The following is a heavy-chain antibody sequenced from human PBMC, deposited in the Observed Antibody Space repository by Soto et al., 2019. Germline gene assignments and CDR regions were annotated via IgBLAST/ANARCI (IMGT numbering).Heavy chain of an antibody. CDR3: ASDRRVGAKGMDV. Sequence: QVQLQESGPGLVKPSETLSLTCTVSGGSVSSGSYYWSWIRQPPGKGLEWIGYIYYSGSTNYNPSRQGRVTISVYTCKNQVSLKLRSVTAADTAVYYCASDRRVGAKGMDVWGQGTTVTVSS. J-gene: IGHJ6*02. CDR2: IYYSGST. CDR1: GGSVSSGSYY. V-gene: IGHV4-61*01. D-gene: IGHD1-26*01.